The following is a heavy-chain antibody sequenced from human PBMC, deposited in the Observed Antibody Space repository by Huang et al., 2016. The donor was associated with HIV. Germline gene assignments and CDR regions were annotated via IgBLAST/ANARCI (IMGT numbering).Heavy chain of an antibody. CDR1: GFSLNHNGVG. Sequence: QITLKESGPTVIKPTQTLTLTCSFSGFSLNHNGVGVGWIRQPPGKALEWLVLIYWDDAKRFTPSLKNRITITNDTSKNQVVFKMTNLDPMDTGTYYCAHIGRLGNYYMDGWGNGTTVTVSS. CDR3: AHIGRLGNYYMDG. J-gene: IGHJ6*03. V-gene: IGHV2-5*02. CDR2: IYWDDAK. D-gene: IGHD7-27*01.